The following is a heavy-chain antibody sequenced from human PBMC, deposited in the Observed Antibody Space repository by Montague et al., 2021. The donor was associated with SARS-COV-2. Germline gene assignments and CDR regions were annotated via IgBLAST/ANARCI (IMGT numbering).Heavy chain of an antibody. V-gene: IGHV3-33*01. CDR2: IWYDGSNK. CDR1: GFTFSSYG. Sequence: SLRLSCAASGFTFSSYGMHWVRQAPGKGLEWVAVIWYDGSNKYYADSVKGRFTISRDTSKNTLYLQMNSRRAEDTAVYYCARLYYYGSGRRMGYYYYGMDVWGQGTTVTVAS. CDR3: ARLYYYGSGRRMGYYYYGMDV. D-gene: IGHD3-10*01. J-gene: IGHJ6*02.